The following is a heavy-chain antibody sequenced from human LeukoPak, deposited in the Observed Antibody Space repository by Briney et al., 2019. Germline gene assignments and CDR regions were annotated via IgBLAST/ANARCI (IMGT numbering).Heavy chain of an antibody. CDR3: ARENNRGWFDI. J-gene: IGHJ3*02. CDR1: GYSFTGHY. D-gene: IGHD1/OR15-1a*01. Sequence: ASVKVSCKASGYSFTGHYMHWVRQAPGQGLEWMGWINPKSGGTNYAQKFQGRVTMTRDTSISTAYMELSRLRSDDTAVYYCARENNRGWFDIWGQGTMVTVSS. CDR2: INPKSGGT. V-gene: IGHV1-2*02.